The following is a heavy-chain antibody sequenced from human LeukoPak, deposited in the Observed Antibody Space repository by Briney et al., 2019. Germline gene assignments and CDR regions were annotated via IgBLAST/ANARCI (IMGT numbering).Heavy chain of an antibody. CDR3: AGGLYGSGSYSGY. CDR1: GGSISSDY. J-gene: IGHJ4*02. CDR2: IYNSGST. Sequence: SETLSLTCTVSGGSISSDYWQWIRQPPGKGLEWIGYIYNSGSTNYNPSLKSRVTISVDTSKNQFSLKLSSVTAADTAVYYCAGGLYGSGSYSGYWGQGTLVTVSS. D-gene: IGHD3-10*01. V-gene: IGHV4-59*12.